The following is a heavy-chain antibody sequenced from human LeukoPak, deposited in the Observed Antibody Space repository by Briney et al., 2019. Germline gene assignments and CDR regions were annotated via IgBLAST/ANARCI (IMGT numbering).Heavy chain of an antibody. D-gene: IGHD2-15*01. V-gene: IGHV6-1*01. J-gene: IGHJ5*02. Sequence: SQTLSLTCAISGDSVSSNSAAWNWIRQSPSRGLEWLGRTYYRSKGYNDYAVSVKGRITINPDTSKNQFTLQLNSVTPEDTAVYYCARVKGLLNNNWFDPWGQGTLVTVSS. CDR1: GDSVSSNSAA. CDR2: TYYRSKGYN. CDR3: ARVKGLLNNNWFDP.